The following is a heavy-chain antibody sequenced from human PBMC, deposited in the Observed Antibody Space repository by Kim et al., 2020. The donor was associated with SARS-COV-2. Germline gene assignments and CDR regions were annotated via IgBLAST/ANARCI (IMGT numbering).Heavy chain of an antibody. CDR2: ISSNGGST. CDR1: GFTFSSYA. Sequence: GGSLRLSCSASGFTFSSYAMHWVRQAPGKGLEYVSAISSNGGSTYYADSVKGRFTISRDNSKNTLYLQMSSLRAEDTAVYYCVKDRYSYGYSSGGSRFDYWGQGTLVTVSS. CDR3: VKDRYSYGYSSGGSRFDY. J-gene: IGHJ4*02. V-gene: IGHV3-64D*09. D-gene: IGHD5-18*01.